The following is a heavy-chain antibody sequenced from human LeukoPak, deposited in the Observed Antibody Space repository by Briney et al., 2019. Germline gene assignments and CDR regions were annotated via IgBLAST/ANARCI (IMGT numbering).Heavy chain of an antibody. CDR3: ARLSSSGWYYFDY. Sequence: SETLSLTCTVSGGSISSYYWSWIRQPPGKGLEWIGYIYYSGCTNYNPSLKSRVTISVDTSKNQFSLKLSSVTAADTAVYYCARLSSSGWYYFDYWGQGTLVTVSS. D-gene: IGHD6-19*01. CDR2: IYYSGCT. J-gene: IGHJ4*02. V-gene: IGHV4-59*08. CDR1: GGSISSYY.